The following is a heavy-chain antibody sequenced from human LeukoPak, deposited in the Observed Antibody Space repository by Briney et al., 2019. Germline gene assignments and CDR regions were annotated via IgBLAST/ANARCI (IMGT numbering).Heavy chain of an antibody. CDR1: GGSISSYY. CDR2: IYTSGST. Sequence: SETLSLTCTVSGGSISSYYWSWIRQPAGKGLEWIGRIYTSGSTNYNPSLRSRVTMSVDTSKNQFSLKLNSVTAADTAVYYCAKSNGYGLVDIWGQGTMVTVSS. D-gene: IGHD3-10*01. CDR3: AKSNGYGLVDI. V-gene: IGHV4-4*07. J-gene: IGHJ3*02.